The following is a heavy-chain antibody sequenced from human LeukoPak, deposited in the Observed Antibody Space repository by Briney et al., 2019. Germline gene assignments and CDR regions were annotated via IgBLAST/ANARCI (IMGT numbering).Heavy chain of an antibody. Sequence: ETSLRLSCAASGFTFSSYAMHWVRQAPGKGLEWVAVISYDRSLKYYADSVRGRFTISSDNSKNTLYLQMNSLRVEDTAVYYCAREPTAVANLPQYYLDYWGQGILVTVSS. J-gene: IGHJ4*02. D-gene: IGHD4-23*01. CDR3: AREPTAVANLPQYYLDY. CDR2: ISYDRSLK. V-gene: IGHV3-30*04. CDR1: GFTFSSYA.